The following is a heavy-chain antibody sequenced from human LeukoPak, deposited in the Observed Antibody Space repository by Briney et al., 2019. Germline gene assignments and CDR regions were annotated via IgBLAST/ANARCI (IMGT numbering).Heavy chain of an antibody. CDR1: GFTFSSYG. CDR3: ARDHYDSSGYYPTFNY. Sequence: PGGSLRLSCAASGFTFSSYGMHWVRQAPGKGLEWVAVIWYDGSNKYYADSVKGRFTISRDNSKNTLYLQMNSLRAEDTAVYYCARDHYDSSGYYPTFNYWGQGTLVTVSS. D-gene: IGHD3-22*01. V-gene: IGHV3-33*01. CDR2: IWYDGSNK. J-gene: IGHJ4*02.